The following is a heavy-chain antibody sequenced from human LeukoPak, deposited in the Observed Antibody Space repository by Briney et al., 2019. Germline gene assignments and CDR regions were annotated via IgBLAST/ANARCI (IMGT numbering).Heavy chain of an antibody. V-gene: IGHV3-66*01. J-gene: IGHJ4*02. CDR1: GFTVSSNY. Sequence: GGPLRLSCAASGFTVSSNYMSWVRQAPGKGLEWVSVIYSGGSTYYADSVKGRFTISRDNSKNTLYLQMNSLRAEDTAVYYCAKDPAQRFLEWLSFDYWGQGTLVTVSS. CDR3: AKDPAQRFLEWLSFDY. D-gene: IGHD3-3*01. CDR2: IYSGGST.